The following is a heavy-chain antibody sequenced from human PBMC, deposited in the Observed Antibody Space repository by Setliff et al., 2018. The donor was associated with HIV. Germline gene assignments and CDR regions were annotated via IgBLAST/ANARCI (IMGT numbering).Heavy chain of an antibody. D-gene: IGHD5-12*01. J-gene: IGHJ4*02. Sequence: GSLRLSCAASGFRFRSYGMHWVRQAPGKGLEWVAIIWFDGNKKYYADSVKGRFTISRDNSKNTLYLQMNSLRAEDTATYYCARVNSGGYNYKSFFDYWGQGTLVTVSS. V-gene: IGHV3-33*08. CDR3: ARVNSGGYNYKSFFDY. CDR2: IWFDGNKK. CDR1: GFRFRSYG.